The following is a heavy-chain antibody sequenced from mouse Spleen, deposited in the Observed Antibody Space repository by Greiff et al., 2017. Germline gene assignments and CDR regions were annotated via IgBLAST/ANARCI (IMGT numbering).Heavy chain of an antibody. CDR3: ARDPSGYWYFDV. CDR1: GFTFSDYY. D-gene: IGHD3-1*01. J-gene: IGHJ1*01. CDR2: INYDGSST. Sequence: EVQRVESEGGLVQPGSSMKLSCTASGFTFSDYYMAWVRQVPEKGLEWVANINYDGSSTYYLDSLKSRFIISRDNAKNILYLQMSSLKSEDTATYYCARDPSGYWYFDVWGAGTTVTVSS. V-gene: IGHV5-16*01.